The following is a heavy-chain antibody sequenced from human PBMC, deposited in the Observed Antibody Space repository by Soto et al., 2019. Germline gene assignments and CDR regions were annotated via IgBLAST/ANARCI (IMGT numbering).Heavy chain of an antibody. D-gene: IGHD7-27*01. V-gene: IGHV3-23*02. CDR1: GYVFSNYA. CDR2: IDGSGAA. J-gene: IGHJ3*01. CDR3: AREDSTGGFAFDA. Sequence: EVQLLESGGDLGQPGGSLRLSCVASGYVFSNYAMAWVRQVPGKGLQWVSRIDGSGAAHYGDSVKGRFTMSTDNSKTTLFLSLYRRRVGDTAVYFCAREDSTGGFAFDAWGKGPWVAVSS.